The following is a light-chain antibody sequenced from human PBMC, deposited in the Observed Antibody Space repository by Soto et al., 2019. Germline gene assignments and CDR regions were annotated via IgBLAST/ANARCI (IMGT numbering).Light chain of an antibody. CDR3: AAWDDSLNGYV. CDR2: NNN. Sequence: QSVLTQPHSASGTPGQRVTISCSGSSSNIGSNTVNWYQQLPGTAPKLLIYNNNQRPSGVPDRFSGSKSGTSASLAISGLQSEDEADYYCAAWDDSLNGYVFGTGTKVTVL. J-gene: IGLJ1*01. V-gene: IGLV1-44*01. CDR1: SSNIGSNT.